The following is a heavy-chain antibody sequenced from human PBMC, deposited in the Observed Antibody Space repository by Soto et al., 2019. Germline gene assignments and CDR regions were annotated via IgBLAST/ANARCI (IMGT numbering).Heavy chain of an antibody. CDR3: AREKGQWLRVFDY. CDR1: GFTFSDYY. CDR2: ISSSGSTI. J-gene: IGHJ4*02. Sequence: GGSLRLSCAASGFTFSDYYMSWIRQAPGKGLEWVSYISSSGSTIYYADSVKGRFTISRDNAKNSPYLQMNSLRAEDTAVYYCAREKGQWLRVFDYWGQGTLVTVSS. V-gene: IGHV3-11*01. D-gene: IGHD6-19*01.